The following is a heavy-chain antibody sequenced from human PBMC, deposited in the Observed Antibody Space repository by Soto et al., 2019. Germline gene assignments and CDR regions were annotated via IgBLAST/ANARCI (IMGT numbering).Heavy chain of an antibody. CDR2: ISYDGSNK. D-gene: IGHD3-22*01. CDR3: ARAYGYYDSSGYSPNDAFDI. V-gene: IGHV3-30-3*01. J-gene: IGHJ3*02. CDR1: GFTFSSYA. Sequence: QVQLVESGGGVVQPGRSLRLSCAASGFTFSSYAMHWVRQAPGKGLEWVAVISYDGSNKYYADSVKGRFTISRDNSKNALYLQMNSRRAEDTAVYYCARAYGYYDSSGYSPNDAFDIWGQGTMVTVSS.